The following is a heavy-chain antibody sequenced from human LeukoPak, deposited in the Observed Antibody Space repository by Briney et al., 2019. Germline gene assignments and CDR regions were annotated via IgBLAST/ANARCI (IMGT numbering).Heavy chain of an antibody. Sequence: ASVKVSCKASGYTFTSYAMNGGGQAPGQGLEWMGWINTNTGNPTYAQGFTGRFVFSLDTSVSTAYLQISSLKAEDTAVYYCARDKRWSHINRGADYWGQGTLVTVSS. D-gene: IGHD2-15*01. CDR2: INTNTGNP. V-gene: IGHV7-4-1*02. CDR3: ARDKRWSHINRGADY. CDR1: GYTFTSYA. J-gene: IGHJ4*02.